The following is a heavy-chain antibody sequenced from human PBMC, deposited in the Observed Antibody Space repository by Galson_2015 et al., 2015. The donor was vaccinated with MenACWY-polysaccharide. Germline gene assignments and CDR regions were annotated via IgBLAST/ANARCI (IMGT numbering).Heavy chain of an antibody. J-gene: IGHJ4*02. CDR2: ISNSGGTI. CDR1: GFTFRDYY. CDR3: ARVRGSYSGDY. V-gene: IGHV3-11*01. D-gene: IGHD1-26*01. Sequence: SLRLSCAASGFTFRDYYMSWMRQAPGRGLEWVSYISNSGGTIYYADSVKGRFTISRDNAKNSLYLQLTSLRAEDTALYYCARVRGSYSGDYWGQGTLVTVSA.